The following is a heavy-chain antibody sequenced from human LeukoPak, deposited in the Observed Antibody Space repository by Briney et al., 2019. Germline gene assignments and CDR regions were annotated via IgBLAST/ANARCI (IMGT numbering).Heavy chain of an antibody. Sequence: SETLSLTCNVSGYSISSGYYWGWIRQPPGKGLEWIGSFYPSGGTYYNPSLKSRVTISVDTSKNQFSLRLSSVTASDTAVYYCARGPVVAATYYWGQGTLVTVSS. CDR2: FYPSGGT. V-gene: IGHV4-38-2*02. D-gene: IGHD2-15*01. J-gene: IGHJ4*02. CDR1: GYSISSGYY. CDR3: ARGPVVAATYY.